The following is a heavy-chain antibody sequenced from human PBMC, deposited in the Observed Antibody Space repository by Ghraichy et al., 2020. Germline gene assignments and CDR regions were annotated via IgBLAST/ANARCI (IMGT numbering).Heavy chain of an antibody. Sequence: SQTLSLTCTVSGGSISRSNHYWGWIRQPPGKGPEWIGSIDYTGSTYYNPSLKSRVTISVDTSRNQFSLRLSSVTAADTAVYYCARLGPYYYDTSVRNWVDPWGQGILVTVSS. V-gene: IGHV4-39*01. CDR1: GGSISRSNHY. CDR3: ARLGPYYYDTSVRNWVDP. CDR2: IDYTGST. J-gene: IGHJ5*02. D-gene: IGHD3-22*01.